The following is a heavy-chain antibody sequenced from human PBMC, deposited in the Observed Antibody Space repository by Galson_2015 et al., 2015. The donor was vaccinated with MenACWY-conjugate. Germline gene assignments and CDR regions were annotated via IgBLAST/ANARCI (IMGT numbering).Heavy chain of an antibody. CDR3: ARDHGYV. V-gene: IGHV1-2*04. J-gene: IGHJ6*02. Sequence: SVKVSCKASGYTFTNFYMHWVRQAPGQGLEWMGCINPQSGGALFAQKFQDWVTMTRDTSASTAYMEVSSLSSEDTAVYYCARDHGYVWGQGTTVTVSS. CDR1: GYTFTNFY. D-gene: IGHD3-10*01. CDR2: INPQSGGA.